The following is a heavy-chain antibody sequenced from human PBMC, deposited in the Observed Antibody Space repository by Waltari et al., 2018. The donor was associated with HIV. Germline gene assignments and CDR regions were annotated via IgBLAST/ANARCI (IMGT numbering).Heavy chain of an antibody. J-gene: IGHJ4*02. V-gene: IGHV4-34*01. CDR3: AQAGGGH. CDR2: INHSGSN. CDR1: GGSFSGYY. Sequence: QVQLQQWGAGLLKPSETLSLTCAVYGGSFSGYYWSWIRQPPGKGLEWIGEINHSGSNNSNPSLKRRVTISVDPSKNQFSLKLSSVTAADTAVYYCAQAGGGHWGQGTLVTVSS. D-gene: IGHD3-16*01.